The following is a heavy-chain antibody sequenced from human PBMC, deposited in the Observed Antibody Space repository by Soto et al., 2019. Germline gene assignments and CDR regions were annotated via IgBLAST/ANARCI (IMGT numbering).Heavy chain of an antibody. D-gene: IGHD3-22*01. CDR2: IYYTGST. V-gene: IGHV4-30-4*01. CDR1: DDYINSYYY. CDR3: ARDAASKNFDSRSYYPNFDP. Sequence: PSEPLSLTCTISDDYINSYYYCSCIRRPPLQGLEWIGHIYYTGSTFENPSLKSRLTMSIDTYKNQFSLKLSSVTAADTAVYYCARDAASKNFDSRSYYPNFDPWGQGTQVTVSS. J-gene: IGHJ5*02.